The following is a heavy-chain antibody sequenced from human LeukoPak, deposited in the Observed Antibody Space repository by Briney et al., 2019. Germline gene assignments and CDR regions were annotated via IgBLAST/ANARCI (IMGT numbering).Heavy chain of an antibody. D-gene: IGHD1-14*01. CDR2: IYYSGST. CDR1: GGSISGGDYY. Sequence: PSQTLSLTCTVSGGSISGGDYYWSWIRQPPGKGLEWIGYIYYSGSTYYNPSLKRRVIITVDTSETNFSLNLSSVTAADTAVYYCARGTQPRYWGQGTLVTVSS. CDR3: ARGTQPRY. J-gene: IGHJ4*02. V-gene: IGHV4-30-4*01.